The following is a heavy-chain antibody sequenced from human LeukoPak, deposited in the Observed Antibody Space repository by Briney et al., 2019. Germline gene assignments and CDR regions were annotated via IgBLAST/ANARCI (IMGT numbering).Heavy chain of an antibody. Sequence: GGSLRLSCPASGFTFCDYSLSWVRQAPAKGRERVGFIRRKGYGGTTEYAPSVKGIFIISRDDSKSTAYLQMNSLKTEDTAVYYCTRDHDFWSGPFDVWGKGTTVPVSS. D-gene: IGHD3-3*01. J-gene: IGHJ6*04. V-gene: IGHV3-49*04. CDR2: IRRKGYGGTT. CDR3: TRDHDFWSGPFDV. CDR1: GFTFCDYS.